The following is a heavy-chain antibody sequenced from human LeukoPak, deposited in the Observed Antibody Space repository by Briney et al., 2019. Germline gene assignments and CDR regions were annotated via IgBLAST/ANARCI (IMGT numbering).Heavy chain of an antibody. CDR2: FDPEDGET. Sequence: ASVKVSCKVSGYTLTDLSMHWVRQAPGKGLEGMGGFDPEDGETIYAQKFQGRVTMTEDTSTDTAYMELSSLRSEDTAVYYCARGGVGATTYVWSDPWGQGTLVTVSS. J-gene: IGHJ5*02. CDR1: GYTLTDLS. V-gene: IGHV1-24*01. CDR3: ARGGVGATTYVWSDP. D-gene: IGHD1-26*01.